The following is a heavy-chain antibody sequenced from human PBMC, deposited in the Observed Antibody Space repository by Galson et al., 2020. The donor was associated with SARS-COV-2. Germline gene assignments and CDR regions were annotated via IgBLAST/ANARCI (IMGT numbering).Heavy chain of an antibody. Sequence: TGGSLRLSCAASEFTFSSYAMHWVRKAPGKGLEWVAVISYDGSNKYYADSVKGRFTISRDNSKNTLYLQMNSLRAEDTAVYYRARDPEIAAAGFVGPIDYWGQGTLVTVSS. CDR2: ISYDGSNK. V-gene: IGHV3-30-3*01. CDR1: EFTFSSYA. J-gene: IGHJ4*02. D-gene: IGHD6-13*01. CDR3: ARDPEIAAAGFVGPIDY.